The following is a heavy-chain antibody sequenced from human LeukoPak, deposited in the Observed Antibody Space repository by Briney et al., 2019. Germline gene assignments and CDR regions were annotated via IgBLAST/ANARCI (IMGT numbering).Heavy chain of an antibody. CDR1: GFPFNAYW. J-gene: IGHJ4*02. CDR3: ARAQSGFWSGYCFDY. CDR2: IKQDGSEK. V-gene: IGHV3-7*01. Sequence: GGSLRLSCAASGFPFNAYWMTWVRQAPGKGLEWVANIKQDGSEKYYVDSVKGRFAVSRDNAKNSLYLQMNSLRAEDTAVYYCARAQSGFWSGYCFDYWGQGTLVTVSS. D-gene: IGHD3-3*01.